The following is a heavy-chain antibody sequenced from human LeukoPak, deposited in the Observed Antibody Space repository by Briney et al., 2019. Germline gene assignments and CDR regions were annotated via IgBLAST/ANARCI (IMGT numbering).Heavy chain of an antibody. CDR2: IIPIFGTA. V-gene: IGHV1-69*13. CDR3: ARTSPYSSGWYNWFDP. Sequence: SVKVSCKASGGTSSSYAISWVRQAPGQGLEWMGGIIPIFGTANYAQKFQGRVTITADESTSTAYMELSSLRSEDTAVYYCARTSPYSSGWYNWFDPWGQGTLVTVSS. CDR1: GGTSSSYA. D-gene: IGHD6-19*01. J-gene: IGHJ5*02.